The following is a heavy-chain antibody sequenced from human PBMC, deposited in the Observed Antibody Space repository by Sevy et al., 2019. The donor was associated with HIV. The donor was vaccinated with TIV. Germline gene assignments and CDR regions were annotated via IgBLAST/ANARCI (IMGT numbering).Heavy chain of an antibody. Sequence: GGSLRLSCAASGFALSTHAMHWVRQSPGKGLEWVAVISSEGTETFYAASVEGRFTISRDNSKNTLSLQLNSLRPEDTAVYYCARDGGNSVKWYPLYWGHGTLVTVSS. CDR3: ARDGGNSVKWYPLY. V-gene: IGHV3-30-3*01. CDR2: ISSEGTET. J-gene: IGHJ4*01. D-gene: IGHD2-2*01. CDR1: GFALSTHA.